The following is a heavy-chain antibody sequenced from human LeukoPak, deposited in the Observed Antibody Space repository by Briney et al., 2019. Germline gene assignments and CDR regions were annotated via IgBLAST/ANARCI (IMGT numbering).Heavy chain of an antibody. J-gene: IGHJ4*02. V-gene: IGHV3-23*01. D-gene: IGHD5-12*01. CDR2: ISGSGGST. CDR1: GFTFSSYG. CDR3: ARGPGGYHNT. Sequence: GGSLRLSCAASGFTFSSYGMSWVRQAPGKGLEWVSAISGSGGSTYYADSVKGRFTISRDNAKNSLYLQMNSLRAEDTAVYYCARGPGGYHNTGGQGTLVTVSS.